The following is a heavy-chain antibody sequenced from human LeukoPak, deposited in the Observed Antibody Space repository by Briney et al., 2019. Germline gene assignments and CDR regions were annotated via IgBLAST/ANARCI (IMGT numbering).Heavy chain of an antibody. CDR2: ISSSGSTI. D-gene: IGHD3-22*01. CDR3: AKDPVGFYDSSGYLPS. V-gene: IGHV3-11*04. J-gene: IGHJ5*02. CDR1: GFTFSDYY. Sequence: GGSLRLSCAASGFTFSDYYMSWIRQAPGKGLEWVSYISSSGSTIYYADSVKGRFTISRDNSKNTLYLQMNSLRAEDTAVYYCAKDPVGFYDSSGYLPSWGQGTLVTVSS.